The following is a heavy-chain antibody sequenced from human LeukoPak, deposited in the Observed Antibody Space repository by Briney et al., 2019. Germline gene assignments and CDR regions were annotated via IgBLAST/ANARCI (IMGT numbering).Heavy chain of an antibody. CDR1: GFTFGSYS. CDR2: ISSSSSYI. J-gene: IGHJ4*02. V-gene: IGHV3-21*01. CDR3: ARVGPDILAPVFELYFDY. D-gene: IGHD3-9*01. Sequence: GGSLRLSCAASGFTFGSYSMNWVRQAPGKGLEWVSSISSSSSYIYYADSVKGRFTISRDNAKNSLYLQMNSLRAEDTAVYYCARVGPDILAPVFELYFDYWGQGTLVTVSS.